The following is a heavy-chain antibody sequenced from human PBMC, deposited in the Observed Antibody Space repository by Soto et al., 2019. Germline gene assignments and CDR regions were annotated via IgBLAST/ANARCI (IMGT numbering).Heavy chain of an antibody. V-gene: IGHV3-23*01. J-gene: IGHJ6*02. CDR2: ISGSGGST. CDR3: AKVVLPHNYYYYGMDV. D-gene: IGHD3-10*01. CDR1: GFTFSSYA. Sequence: GGSLRLSCAASGFTFSSYAMSWVRQAPGKGLEWVSAISGSGGSTYYADSVKGRFTISRDNSKNTLYLQMNSLRAEDTAVYYCAKVVLPHNYYYYGMDVWGQGTTVTVS.